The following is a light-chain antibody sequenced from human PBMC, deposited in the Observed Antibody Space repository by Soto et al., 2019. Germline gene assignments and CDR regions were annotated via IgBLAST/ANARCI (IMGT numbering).Light chain of an antibody. V-gene: IGKV3-15*01. CDR3: QQYNKWPS. J-gene: IGKJ1*01. CDR2: GAS. Sequence: EIVMTQVPATLSLSPWERITLSCRASQNVCSDLAWYQKKRVHAPKLLIFGASYRATGCTARFSGSGSGTEFSLPISSLQSEDFAVYYCQQYNKWPSLGXGTKV. CDR1: QNVCSD.